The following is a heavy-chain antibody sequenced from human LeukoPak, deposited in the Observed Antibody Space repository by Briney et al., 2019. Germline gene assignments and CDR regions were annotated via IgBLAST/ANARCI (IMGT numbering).Heavy chain of an antibody. CDR1: GGSIRSSPYY. D-gene: IGHD4-23*01. Sequence: SETLSLTCTVSGGSIRSSPYYWSWIRQPPGKGLEWIGEINHGGSTNYNPSLKSRVTISIDTSKNQFSLKLSSVTAADTAFYYCARYLDYGGNSRVFQHWGQGTLVTVSS. CDR2: INHGGST. V-gene: IGHV4-39*01. J-gene: IGHJ1*01. CDR3: ARYLDYGGNSRVFQH.